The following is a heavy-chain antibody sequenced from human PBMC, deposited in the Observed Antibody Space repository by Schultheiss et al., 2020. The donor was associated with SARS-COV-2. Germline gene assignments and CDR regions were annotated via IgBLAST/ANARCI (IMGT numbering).Heavy chain of an antibody. V-gene: IGHV1-46*01. CDR2: INPSGGST. Sequence: ASVKVSCKASGYTFTSYYMHWVRQAPGQGLEWMGIINPSGGSTSYAQKFQGRVTMTEDTSTDIAYMEVSSLRSEDTAVYYCARETGYSGSDRSFHGMDVWGQGTTVTVSS. CDR3: ARETGYSGSDRSFHGMDV. D-gene: IGHD5-12*01. J-gene: IGHJ6*02. CDR1: GYTFTSYY.